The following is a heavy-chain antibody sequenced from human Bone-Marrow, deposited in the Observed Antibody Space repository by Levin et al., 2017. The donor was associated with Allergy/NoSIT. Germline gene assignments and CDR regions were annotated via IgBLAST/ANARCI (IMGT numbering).Heavy chain of an antibody. CDR1: GGSISSYY. J-gene: IGHJ6*02. D-gene: IGHD2-2*01. Sequence: TSETLSLTCTVSGGSISSYYWSWIRQPPGKGLEWIGYIYYSGSTNYNPSLKSRVTISVDTSKNQFSLKLSSVTAADTAVYYCASLYQPLRGYYYYGMDVWGQGTTVTVSS. V-gene: IGHV4-59*08. CDR3: ASLYQPLRGYYYYGMDV. CDR2: IYYSGST.